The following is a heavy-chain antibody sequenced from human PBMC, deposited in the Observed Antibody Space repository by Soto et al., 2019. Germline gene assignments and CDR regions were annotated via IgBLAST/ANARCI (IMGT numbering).Heavy chain of an antibody. Sequence: QVQLVQSGAEVKKPGASVKVSCKASGYTFTSYGITWVRQAPGQGLERLGWINGYNGNTNYAQKLQGRVTMTTDTSPSTAYMELRSLRSDDTAVYYCARMGDVPYYYYAMDVWGQGTTVTVSS. D-gene: IGHD3-16*01. CDR2: INGYNGNT. CDR3: ARMGDVPYYYYAMDV. CDR1: GYTFTSYG. J-gene: IGHJ6*02. V-gene: IGHV1-18*01.